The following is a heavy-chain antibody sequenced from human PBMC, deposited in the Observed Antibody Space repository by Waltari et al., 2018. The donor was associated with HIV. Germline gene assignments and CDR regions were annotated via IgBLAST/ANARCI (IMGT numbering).Heavy chain of an antibody. J-gene: IGHJ4*02. CDR3: ARRVDGLGYDY. CDR2: INHSGST. Sequence: QVQLQQWGAGLLKPSETLSLTCAVYRGSFSGYYWSWIRQPPGKGLEWIGEINHSGSTNYNPSLKSRVTISVDTSKNQFSLKLSSVTAADTAVYYCARRVDGLGYDYWGQGTLVTVSS. V-gene: IGHV4-34*01. CDR1: RGSFSGYY. D-gene: IGHD3-9*01.